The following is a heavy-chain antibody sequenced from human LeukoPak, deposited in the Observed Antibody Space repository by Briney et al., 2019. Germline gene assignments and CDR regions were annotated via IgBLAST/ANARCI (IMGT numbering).Heavy chain of an antibody. Sequence: GGSLRLSCAASGFTFSSYAMSWVRQAPGKGLEWVSAISGSGGSTYYADSVKGRFTISRDNSKNTLYLQMNSLRAEGTAVYYCAKDGTYYYGSGNFDYWGQGTLVTVSS. J-gene: IGHJ4*02. V-gene: IGHV3-23*01. CDR3: AKDGTYYYGSGNFDY. D-gene: IGHD3-10*01. CDR1: GFTFSSYA. CDR2: ISGSGGST.